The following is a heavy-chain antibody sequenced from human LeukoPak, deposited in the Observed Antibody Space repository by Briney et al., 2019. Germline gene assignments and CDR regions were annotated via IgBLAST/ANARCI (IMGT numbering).Heavy chain of an antibody. J-gene: IGHJ4*02. CDR2: IKQDGSEK. D-gene: IGHD3-9*01. Sequence: PGGSLRLSCAASGFTFSSYWMSWVRQAPGKGLEWVANIKQDGSEKYYVDSVKGRFTISRDNAKNSLYLQMNSLRAEDTAVYYCARASTYYDILTGYYSPGTFDYWGQGTLVTVSS. V-gene: IGHV3-7*01. CDR3: ARASTYYDILTGYYSPGTFDY. CDR1: GFTFSSYW.